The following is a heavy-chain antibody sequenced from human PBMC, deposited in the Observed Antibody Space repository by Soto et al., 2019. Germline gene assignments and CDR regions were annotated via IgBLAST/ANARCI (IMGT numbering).Heavy chain of an antibody. D-gene: IGHD5-18*01. Sequence: QVQLVESGGGLVKPGGSLRLSCAASGFTFSDYYMSWIRQAPGKGLEWVSYISSSSSYTNYADSVKGRFTISRDNAKNSLYLQMNSLRAEDTAVYYCARAQLWAPLDYWGQGTLVTVSS. CDR1: GFTFSDYY. V-gene: IGHV3-11*06. CDR2: ISSSSSYT. CDR3: ARAQLWAPLDY. J-gene: IGHJ4*02.